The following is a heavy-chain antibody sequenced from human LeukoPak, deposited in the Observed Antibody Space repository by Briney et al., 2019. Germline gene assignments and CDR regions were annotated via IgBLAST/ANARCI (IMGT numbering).Heavy chain of an antibody. CDR1: GYTFTGYY. Sequence: GASVKVSCKASGYTFTGYYMHWVRQAPGQGLEWMGWINPNSGGTNYAQKFQGRVTMTRDTSISTAYMELSRLRSDDTAVYYCARNGPLRTERLRSQNYYYYYYYMDVWGKGTTVTVSS. J-gene: IGHJ6*03. CDR3: ARNGPLRTERLRSQNYYYYYYYMDV. V-gene: IGHV1-2*02. CDR2: INPNSGGT. D-gene: IGHD3-3*01.